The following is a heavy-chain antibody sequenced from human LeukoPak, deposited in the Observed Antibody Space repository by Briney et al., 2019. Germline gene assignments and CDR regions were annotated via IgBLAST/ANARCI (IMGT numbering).Heavy chain of an antibody. CDR3: ATEGIVGATRGAVAFDI. V-gene: IGHV4-59*01. CDR1: GGSISSYY. CDR2: IYYSGST. Sequence: SETLSLTCTVSGGSISSYYWSWIRQPPGKGLEWIGYIYYSGSTNYNPSLKSRATISVDTSQNQFSLKLSSVTAADTAVYYCATEGIVGATRGAVAFDIWGQGTMVTVSS. D-gene: IGHD1-26*01. J-gene: IGHJ3*02.